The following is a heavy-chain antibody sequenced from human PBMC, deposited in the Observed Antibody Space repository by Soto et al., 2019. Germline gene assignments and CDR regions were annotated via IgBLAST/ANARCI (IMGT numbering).Heavy chain of an antibody. D-gene: IGHD6-25*01. Sequence: KPSETLSLTCSASGGSITSSSHFWGWVCQPPGKGLEWIGTIYFTGNTYYTPSLKSRLTMSIDTSKNEFSLRLNSVTAADTAVYYCAGQTFTIAAASYGRSNWFDPWGPGTLVTVSS. V-gene: IGHV4-39*01. J-gene: IGHJ5*02. CDR1: GGSITSSSHF. CDR3: AGQTFTIAAASYGRSNWFDP. CDR2: IYFTGNT.